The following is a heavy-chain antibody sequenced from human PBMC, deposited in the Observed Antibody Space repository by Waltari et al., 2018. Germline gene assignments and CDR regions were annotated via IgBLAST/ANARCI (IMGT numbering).Heavy chain of an antibody. CDR2: IYHSGST. D-gene: IGHD6-6*01. CDR3: ARHPEQLVGYWYFDL. Sequence: QVQLQESGPGLVKPSETLSLTCDVSGYSISSGYYWGWIRQPPGQGLEWIGSIYHSGSTYQNPSLKSRLTISLDTSTNQFSLKLSSVTAADTAVFYCARHPEQLVGYWYFDLWGRGTLVTVSS. J-gene: IGHJ2*01. V-gene: IGHV4-38-2*01. CDR1: GYSISSGYY.